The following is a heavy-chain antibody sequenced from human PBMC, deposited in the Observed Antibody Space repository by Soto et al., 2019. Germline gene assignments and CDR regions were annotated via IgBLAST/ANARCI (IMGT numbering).Heavy chain of an antibody. D-gene: IGHD2-2*01. Sequence: EVQLLDSGGGLAQPGGSLRLSCAASGFTFGNYAMNWVRQAPGKGLEWVSTVSGNGAVTYYADSVKGRFTISRDNSRSTLYLQVNTVRAEDTAIYFCAIVPASLKTFYDWGQGTLVTVSS. CDR3: AIVPASLKTFYD. CDR2: VSGNGAVT. J-gene: IGHJ4*02. V-gene: IGHV3-23*01. CDR1: GFTFGNYA.